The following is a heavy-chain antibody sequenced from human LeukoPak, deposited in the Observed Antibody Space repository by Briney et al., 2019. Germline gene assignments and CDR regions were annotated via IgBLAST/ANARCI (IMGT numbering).Heavy chain of an antibody. CDR2: IKRDGSEK. V-gene: IGHV3-7*05. CDR3: ARWGAGTYGLDV. Sequence: GGSLRLSCAASGFTFSSYWMSWVGQPPGKGLEWVANIKRDGSEKYYVGSVKGRFAISRDNAKNSLYLQMNTLRAEDTAVYYCARWGAGTYGLDVWGQGTTVTVSS. D-gene: IGHD3-16*01. J-gene: IGHJ6*02. CDR1: GFTFSSYW.